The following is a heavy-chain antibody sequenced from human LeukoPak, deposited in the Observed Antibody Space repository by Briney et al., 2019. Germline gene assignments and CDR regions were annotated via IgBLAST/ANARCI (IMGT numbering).Heavy chain of an antibody. CDR1: GFNFSTFD. CDR2: ISGSGGTT. V-gene: IGHV3-23*01. J-gene: IGHJ4*02. CDR3: AKDRSYYYDSSGYYGDGYFDY. D-gene: IGHD3-22*01. Sequence: GGSLRLSCATSGFNFSTFDMSWVRQAPGKGLEWVSSISGSGGTTYYADSVRGRFPVSRDNSKNTLYLHMNSLRAEDTAVYYCAKDRSYYYDSSGYYGDGYFDYWGQGTLVTVSS.